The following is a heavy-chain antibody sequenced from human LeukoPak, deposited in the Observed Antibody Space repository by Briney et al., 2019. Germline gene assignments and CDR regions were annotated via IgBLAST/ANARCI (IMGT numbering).Heavy chain of an antibody. Sequence: PGGSLRLSCAASGFTFSSYGMHWVRQAPGKGLEWVAFIRYDGSNKYYADSVKGRFTISRDNSKNTLYLQMNSLRAEDTAVYYCAKDILWFGEFSDGNFDYWGQGTLVTVSS. CDR3: AKDILWFGEFSDGNFDY. V-gene: IGHV3-30*02. D-gene: IGHD3-10*01. J-gene: IGHJ4*02. CDR1: GFTFSSYG. CDR2: IRYDGSNK.